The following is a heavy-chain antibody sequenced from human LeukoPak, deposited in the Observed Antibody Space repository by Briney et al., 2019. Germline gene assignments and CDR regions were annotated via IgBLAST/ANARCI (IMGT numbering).Heavy chain of an antibody. Sequence: GGSLRLSCAASGFTSSSYAMSWVRQAPGKGLQWVSAISGSGGDTYDADSVKGRFTISRDNSKNTLYLQMNSLRAEDTAVYYCAKDTSVARYCTNDICSPFDYWGQGTLVTVSS. D-gene: IGHD2-8*01. CDR1: GFTSSSYA. CDR3: AKDTSVARYCTNDICSPFDY. V-gene: IGHV3-23*01. CDR2: ISGSGGDT. J-gene: IGHJ4*02.